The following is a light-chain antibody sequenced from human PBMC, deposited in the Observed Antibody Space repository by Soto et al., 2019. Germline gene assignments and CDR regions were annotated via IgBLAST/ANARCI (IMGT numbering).Light chain of an antibody. CDR3: QQRHRLPIT. V-gene: IGKV3-11*01. CDR1: QSFRGL. J-gene: IGKJ5*01. Sequence: EVVLTQSPVPLSLSPGDRATLSCRASQSFRGLLAWYQQKPGQAPRLLIYDANNRATGIPPRFSGSGSGTDFPLTISSIEPEDSAVYYCQQRHRLPITVVQGTRRQIK. CDR2: DAN.